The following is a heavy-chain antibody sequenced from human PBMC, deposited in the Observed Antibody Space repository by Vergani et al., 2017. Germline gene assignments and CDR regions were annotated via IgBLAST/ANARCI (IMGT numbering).Heavy chain of an antibody. V-gene: IGHV1-24*01. CDR3: AIVTEYYDSSGYYLDY. CDR2: FDPEHGEV. J-gene: IGHJ4*02. Sequence: QVQLVLSGSEVRKPGASVKVSCQVSGYSLTELTILWVRQAPGKGLEWMGCFDPEHGEVTFAHHIQDRVTMTEDRSTDTAYIELSSLRPEDTALYYCAIVTEYYDSSGYYLDYWGQGTLVTVSS. CDR1: GYSLTELT. D-gene: IGHD3-22*01.